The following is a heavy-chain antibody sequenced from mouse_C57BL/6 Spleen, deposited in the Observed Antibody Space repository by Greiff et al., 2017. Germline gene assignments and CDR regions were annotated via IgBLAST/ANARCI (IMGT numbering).Heavy chain of an antibody. CDR1: GYTFTSYW. CDR3: TRVDYDGYYFDY. J-gene: IGHJ2*01. CDR2: IYPGNSDT. V-gene: IGHV1-5*01. Sequence: EVQLVESGTVLARPGASVKMSCKTSGYTFTSYWMHWVKQRPGQGLEWIGAIYPGNSDTSYNQKFKGKAKLTAVTSASTAYMELSSLTNEASAVYYCTRVDYDGYYFDYWGQGTTLTVSS. D-gene: IGHD2-4*01.